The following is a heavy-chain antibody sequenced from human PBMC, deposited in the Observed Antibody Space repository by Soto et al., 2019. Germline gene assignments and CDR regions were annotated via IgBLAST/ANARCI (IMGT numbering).Heavy chain of an antibody. D-gene: IGHD5-12*01. CDR3: ARRGYSGYEHIDY. CDR2: IDPSDSYT. V-gene: IGHV5-10-1*01. CDR1: GYSFTSYW. J-gene: IGHJ4*02. Sequence: PGESLKISCKGSGYSFTSYWVSWVRQMPGKGLGWMGRIDPSDSYTNYSPSFQGHVTISADKSISTAYLQWSSLKASDTAMYYCARRGYSGYEHIDYWGQGTLVTVSS.